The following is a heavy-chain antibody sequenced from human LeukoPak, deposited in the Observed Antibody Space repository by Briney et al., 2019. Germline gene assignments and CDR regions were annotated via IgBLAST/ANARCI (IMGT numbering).Heavy chain of an antibody. V-gene: IGHV1-46*01. CDR1: GYTFTSYY. J-gene: IGHJ6*03. CDR2: ISPSGGST. CDR3: ARGLTVTSYYYYYYMDV. D-gene: IGHD4-17*01. Sequence: ASVKVSCKASGYTFTSYYMHWVRQAPGQGLEWMGIISPSGGSTSYAQKFQGRVTMTRDTSTSTVYMELSSLRSEDTAVYYCARGLTVTSYYYYYYMDVWGKGTTVTISS.